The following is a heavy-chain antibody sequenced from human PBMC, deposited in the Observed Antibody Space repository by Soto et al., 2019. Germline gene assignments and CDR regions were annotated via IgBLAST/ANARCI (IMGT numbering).Heavy chain of an antibody. Sequence: SETLSLTCTVSVGSISSSDYYWSWIRQHPGKGLEWIGYIYYSGSAYYNPSLKSRVTISVDTSKNQFSLKLSSVTAADTAVYYCARDLTGYCNFDPWGQGTLVTVSS. D-gene: IGHD2-15*01. CDR2: IYYSGSA. CDR3: ARDLTGYCNFDP. V-gene: IGHV4-31*03. CDR1: VGSISSSDYY. J-gene: IGHJ5*02.